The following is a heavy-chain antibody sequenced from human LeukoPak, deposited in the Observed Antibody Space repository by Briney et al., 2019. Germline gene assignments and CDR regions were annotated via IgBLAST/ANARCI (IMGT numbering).Heavy chain of an antibody. V-gene: IGHV1-18*04. J-gene: IGHJ4*02. Sequence: GASVKVSCKASGYTFTSYGISWVRQAPGQGLEWMGWISAYNGNTNYAQKLQGRVTMTTDTSTSTAYMELRSLRSDDTAVYYCAGDPGYSSGWYMDLSGWGQGTLVTVSS. CDR2: ISAYNGNT. CDR3: AGDPGYSSGWYMDLSG. D-gene: IGHD6-19*01. CDR1: GYTFTSYG.